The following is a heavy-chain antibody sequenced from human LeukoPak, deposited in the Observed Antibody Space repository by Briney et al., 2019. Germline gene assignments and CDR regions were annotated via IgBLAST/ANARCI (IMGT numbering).Heavy chain of an antibody. CDR2: ISSSSSTI. V-gene: IGHV3-48*01. Sequence: TGGSLRLSCAASGFTFSSYSMNWVRQAPGKGLEWVSYISSSSSTIYYADSVKGRFTISRDNAKNSLYLQMNSLRAEDTAVYYCARGYDFWSGYSIDYWGQGTLVTVSS. D-gene: IGHD3-3*01. CDR1: GFTFSSYS. J-gene: IGHJ4*02. CDR3: ARGYDFWSGYSIDY.